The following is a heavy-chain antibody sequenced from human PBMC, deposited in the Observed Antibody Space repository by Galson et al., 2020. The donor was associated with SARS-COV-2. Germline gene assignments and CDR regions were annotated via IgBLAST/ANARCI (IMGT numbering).Heavy chain of an antibody. J-gene: IGHJ4*02. Sequence: QAGGSLRLSCAASGFTFDDYPMHWVRQAPGKGLEWVSGISWNSGSRLYANSVKGRFTISRDNAKNSLYLQMNSVRAEDTAFYYCAKDSGYYYAVSGYTPADYWGQGTLVTASS. D-gene: IGHD3-10*01. CDR2: ISWNSGSR. V-gene: IGHV3-9*01. CDR1: GFTFDDYP. CDR3: AKDSGYYYAVSGYTPADY.